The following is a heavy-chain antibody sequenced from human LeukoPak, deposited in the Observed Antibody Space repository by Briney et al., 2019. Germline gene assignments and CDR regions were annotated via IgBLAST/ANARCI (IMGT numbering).Heavy chain of an antibody. CDR2: IYYSGST. D-gene: IGHD3-16*01. CDR3: TRGAGWLIDY. CDR1: GGSISTYY. Sequence: SETLSLTCTVSGGSISTYYWSWIRQPPGKGLEWIGFIYYSGSTNYNPSLKSRVTILVDTSKNQFSLKLSSVTAADTAVYYCTRGAGWLIDYWGQGILVTVSS. V-gene: IGHV4-59*01. J-gene: IGHJ4*02.